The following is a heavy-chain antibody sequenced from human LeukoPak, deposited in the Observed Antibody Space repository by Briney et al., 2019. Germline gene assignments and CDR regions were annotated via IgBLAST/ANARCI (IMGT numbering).Heavy chain of an antibody. CDR1: GFTFSSYQ. D-gene: IGHD1-26*01. V-gene: IGHV3-48*03. J-gene: IGHJ5*02. CDR3: ARNPLVGATTWFDP. CDR2: ISSSSRII. Sequence: GGSLRLSCAASGFTFSSYQMNWVRQAPGKGLECVSYISSSSRIIYYADSVKGRFTISRDNAKESLYLQMNSLRAEDTAVYYCARNPLVGATTWFDPWGQGTLVTVSS.